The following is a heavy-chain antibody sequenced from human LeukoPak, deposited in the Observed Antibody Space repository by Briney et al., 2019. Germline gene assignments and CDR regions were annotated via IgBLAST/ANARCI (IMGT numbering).Heavy chain of an antibody. V-gene: IGHV1-24*01. CDR3: ATPASNYVWGGAFDV. J-gene: IGHJ3*01. CDR1: GYTLIEFA. Sequence: GGSLRVSCTASGYTLIEFAMNWVRQAPGKGLEWMAGFDPEDGETIYAQTFQGRVTMTKDTSTNTVYMELSSLRSEDTAVYYCATPASNYVWGGAFDVWGQGTRVTVSS. D-gene: IGHD3-16*01. CDR2: FDPEDGET.